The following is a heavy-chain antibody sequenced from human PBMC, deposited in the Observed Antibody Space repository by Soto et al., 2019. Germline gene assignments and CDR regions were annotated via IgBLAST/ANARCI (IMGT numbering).Heavy chain of an antibody. CDR2: IKSKTDGGTT. J-gene: IGHJ4*02. CDR1: GFTFSNAW. V-gene: IGHV3-15*01. D-gene: IGHD3-22*01. Sequence: GGSLRLSCAASGFTFSNAWMSWVRQAPGKGLEWVGRIKSKTDGGTTDYAAPVKGRFTISRDDSKNTLYLQMNSLKTEDTAVYYCTTEGLPTYYYDSSGNRDFDYWGQGTLVTVSS. CDR3: TTEGLPTYYYDSSGNRDFDY.